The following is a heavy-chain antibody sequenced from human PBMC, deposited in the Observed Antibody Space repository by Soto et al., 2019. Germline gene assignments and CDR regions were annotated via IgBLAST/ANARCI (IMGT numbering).Heavy chain of an antibody. D-gene: IGHD2-21*02. CDR2: ISGSGGST. CDR3: AKGFIGGGNSVGGIFDY. J-gene: IGHJ4*02. Sequence: GGSLRLSCAASGFTFSSYAMSWVRQAPGKGLEWVSAISGSGGSTYYADSVKGRFTISRDNSKNTLYLQMNSLRAEDTAVYYCAKGFIGGGNSVGGIFDYWGQGTLVTVSS. CDR1: GFTFSSYA. V-gene: IGHV3-23*01.